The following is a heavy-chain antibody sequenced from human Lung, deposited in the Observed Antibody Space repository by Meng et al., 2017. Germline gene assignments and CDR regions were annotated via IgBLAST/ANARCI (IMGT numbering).Heavy chain of an antibody. D-gene: IGHD6-19*01. CDR3: AGPTGLGHFDY. Sequence: EVQLVESGGGLVKPGGSLRLSCAASGFTFSNYSMNWVRQAPGKGLEWVSSISSSSSYTYYADSVKGRFTISRDNAKNSLYLQMNSLRAEDTAVYYCAGPTGLGHFDYWGQGTLVTVSS. J-gene: IGHJ4*02. CDR1: GFTFSNYS. CDR2: ISSSSSYT. V-gene: IGHV3-21*01.